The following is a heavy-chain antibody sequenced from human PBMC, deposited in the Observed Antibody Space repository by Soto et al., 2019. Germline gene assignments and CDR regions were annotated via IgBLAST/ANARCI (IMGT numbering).Heavy chain of an antibody. CDR2: ISSSGTTI. CDR1: GFTFSYYF. Sequence: QVQLVESGGGLVKPGGSLRLSCAASGFTFSYYFMTWIRQAPGKGLEWVSYISSSGTTIFYADSVQGRFTISRDNAKKSLYLEINSLIAEDTAVYYCARDCGSCYSGFDSWGQGTLVTVSS. V-gene: IGHV3-11*01. CDR3: ARDCGSCYSGFDS. D-gene: IGHD2-15*01. J-gene: IGHJ4*02.